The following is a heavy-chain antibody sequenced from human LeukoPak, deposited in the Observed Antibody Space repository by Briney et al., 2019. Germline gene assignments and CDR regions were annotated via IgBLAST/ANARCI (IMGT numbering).Heavy chain of an antibody. CDR3: AKAFFAYSSSWFDY. CDR1: GFTFDDYA. V-gene: IGHV3-9*01. CDR2: ISWNSGSI. Sequence: LTGWSLRLSCAASGFTFDDYAMHWVRQAPGKGLEWVSGISWNSGSIGYADSVKGRFTISRDNAKNSLYLQMNSLRAEDTALYYCAKAFFAYSSSWFDYWGQGTLVTVSS. J-gene: IGHJ4*02. D-gene: IGHD6-13*01.